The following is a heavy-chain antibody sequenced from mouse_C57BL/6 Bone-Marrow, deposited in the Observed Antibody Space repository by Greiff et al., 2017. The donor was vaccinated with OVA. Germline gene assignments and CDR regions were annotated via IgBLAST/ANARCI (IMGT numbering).Heavy chain of an antibody. CDR1: GFTFSNYW. CDR2: IRLKSDNYAT. CDR3: TAQSLPPLDFDY. V-gene: IGHV6-3*01. J-gene: IGHJ2*01. Sequence: EVKLMESGGGLVQPGGSMKLSCVASGFTFSNYWMNWVRQSPEKGLEWVAQIRLKSDNYATHYAESVKGRFTISRDDSKSSVYLQMNNLRAEDTGIYYCTAQSLPPLDFDYWGQGTTLTFSS. D-gene: IGHD5-5*01.